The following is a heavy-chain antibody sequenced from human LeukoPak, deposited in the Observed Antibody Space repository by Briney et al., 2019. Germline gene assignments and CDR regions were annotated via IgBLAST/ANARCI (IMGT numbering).Heavy chain of an antibody. CDR2: IYSGGST. D-gene: IGHD3-16*01. J-gene: IGHJ4*02. V-gene: IGHV3-53*01. CDR1: GFTVSSNY. CDR3: AREKLNWGFDY. Sequence: PGGSLRLSCAASGFTVSSNYMNWVRQAPGKGLEWVSTIYSGGSTYYADSVKGRFTISRDNSKNILYLQMNSLRAEDTAVYYCAREKLNWGFDYWGQGTLVTVSS.